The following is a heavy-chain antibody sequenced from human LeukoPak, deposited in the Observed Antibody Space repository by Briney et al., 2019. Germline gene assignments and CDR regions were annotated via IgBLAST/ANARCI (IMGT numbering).Heavy chain of an antibody. Sequence: GGSLRLSCAASGFTFNSYTLKWVRQAPGKGLEWVSSISSSSSYMYYADSVKGRFTISRDNSKNTLYLQMNSLRAEDTAVYYCAKSGNIAVEDYWGQGTLVTVSS. CDR3: AKSGNIAVEDY. J-gene: IGHJ4*02. CDR1: GFTFNSYT. D-gene: IGHD6-19*01. V-gene: IGHV3-21*04. CDR2: ISSSSSYM.